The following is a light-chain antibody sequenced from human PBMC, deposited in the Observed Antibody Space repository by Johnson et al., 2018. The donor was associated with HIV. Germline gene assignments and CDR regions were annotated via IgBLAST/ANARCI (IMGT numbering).Light chain of an antibody. CDR1: SSNIGNNY. V-gene: IGLV1-51*01. CDR3: GTWDSSLSAPYV. Sequence: QSVLTQPPSVSAAPGQKVTISCSGSSSNIGNNYVSWYQQLPGTAPKLLIYANNKRPSGIPDRSSGSKSGPSATLAIPGLQPGEEADYYCGTWDSSLSAPYVFGTGTKVTVL. CDR2: ANN. J-gene: IGLJ1*01.